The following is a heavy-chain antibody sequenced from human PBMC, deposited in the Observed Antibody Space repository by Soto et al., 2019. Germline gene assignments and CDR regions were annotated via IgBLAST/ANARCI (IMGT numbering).Heavy chain of an antibody. J-gene: IGHJ1*01. V-gene: IGHV3-23*01. CDR2: ISGSGGST. Sequence: GGSLRLSCAASGFTFSSYAMTWVRQAPGKGLEWVSAISGSGGSTYYADSVKGRFTISRDNSKSTLYLQMNSLRAEDTAVYYCAKDLGSTSCPFQHWGQGTLVTVSS. CDR3: AKDLGSTSCPFQH. D-gene: IGHD2-2*01. CDR1: GFTFSSYA.